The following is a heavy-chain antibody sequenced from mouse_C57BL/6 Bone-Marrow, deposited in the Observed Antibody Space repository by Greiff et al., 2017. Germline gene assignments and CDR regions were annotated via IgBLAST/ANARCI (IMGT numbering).Heavy chain of an antibody. CDR1: GYTFTDYY. J-gene: IGHJ4*01. CDR2: INPYNGGT. V-gene: IGHV1-19*01. Sequence: EVQLQQSGPVLVKPGASVKMSCKASGYTFTDYYMNWVKQSHGKSLEWIGVINPYNGGTSYNQKFKGKATLTVDKSSSTAYMELNSLTSEDSAVYYCARETGPMDYWGQGTSGTVSS. D-gene: IGHD4-1*01. CDR3: ARETGPMDY.